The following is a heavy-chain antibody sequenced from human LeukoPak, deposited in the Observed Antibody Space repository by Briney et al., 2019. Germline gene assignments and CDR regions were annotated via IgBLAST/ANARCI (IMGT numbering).Heavy chain of an antibody. D-gene: IGHD5-24*01. CDR1: VYIFINYG. CDR2: ISPYNGNA. Sequence: GASVKVSCKASVYIFINYGITWVRQAPGQGLEWMGWISPYNGNADYAQKLQGRVTMTTDTSTTTAYMELRSLRSDDTAVYYCARGWLQPYWYFDLWGRGTLVTVSS. J-gene: IGHJ2*01. CDR3: ARGWLQPYWYFDL. V-gene: IGHV1-18*01.